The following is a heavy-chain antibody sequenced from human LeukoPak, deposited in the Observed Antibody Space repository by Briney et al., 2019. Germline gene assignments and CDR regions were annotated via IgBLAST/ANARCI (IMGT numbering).Heavy chain of an antibody. CDR1: GYSFTSYW. Sequence: GESLKISCKGSGYSFTSYWIGWVRQIPGKGLEWMGIIYPGDSDTRYGPSFQGQVTISADKSISTAYLQWSSLKASDTAMYYCARQAYYYGSSGYYPPTNNAFDIWGQGTMVTVSS. CDR3: ARQAYYYGSSGYYPPTNNAFDI. V-gene: IGHV5-51*01. CDR2: IYPGDSDT. D-gene: IGHD3-22*01. J-gene: IGHJ3*02.